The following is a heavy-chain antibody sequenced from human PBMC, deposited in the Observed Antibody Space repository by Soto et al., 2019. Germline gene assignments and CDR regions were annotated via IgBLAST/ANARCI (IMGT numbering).Heavy chain of an antibody. V-gene: IGHV4-31*03. CDR1: GGSISSGDYY. CDR3: ARERMYSYGYYYYYGMDV. D-gene: IGHD5-18*01. CDR2: IYYSGST. J-gene: IGHJ6*02. Sequence: SETLSLTCTVSGGSISSGDYYWSWIRQHPGKGLEWIGYIYYSGSTYYNPSLKSRVTISVDTSKNQFSLKLSSVTAADTAVYYCARERMYSYGYYYYYGMDVWGQGTTVTVSS.